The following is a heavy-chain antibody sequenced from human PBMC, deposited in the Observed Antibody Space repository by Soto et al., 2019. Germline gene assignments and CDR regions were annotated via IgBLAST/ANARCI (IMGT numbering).Heavy chain of an antibody. V-gene: IGHV1-18*04. CDR1: GYTFTSYG. J-gene: IGHJ4*02. D-gene: IGHD2-21*02. Sequence: ASVKVSCKASGYTFTSYGINWVRQAPGQGLEWMGWISAYNGNTNYAQKLQGRVTMTTDTSTSTAYMELRSLRSDDTAVYYCARFQGAYCGGDCLIDYWGQGTLVTVSS. CDR3: ARFQGAYCGGDCLIDY. CDR2: ISAYNGNT.